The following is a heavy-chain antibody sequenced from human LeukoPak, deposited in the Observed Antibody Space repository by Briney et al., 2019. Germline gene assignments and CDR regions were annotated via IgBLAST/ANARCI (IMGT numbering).Heavy chain of an antibody. CDR2: ISAYNGNA. CDR1: GYTFTSYG. V-gene: IGHV1-18*01. Sequence: GASVKVSCKASGYTFTSYGISWVRQAPGQGLEWMGWISAYNGNANYAQKLQGRVTMTTDTSTSTAYMELRSLRSDDTAVYYCARVITIFGVVRYGMDVWGQGTTVTVSS. D-gene: IGHD3-3*01. CDR3: ARVITIFGVVRYGMDV. J-gene: IGHJ6*02.